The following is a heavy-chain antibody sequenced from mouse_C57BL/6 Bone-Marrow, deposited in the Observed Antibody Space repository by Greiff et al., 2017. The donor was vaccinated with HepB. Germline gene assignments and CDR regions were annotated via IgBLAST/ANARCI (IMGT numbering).Heavy chain of an antibody. Sequence: DVKLVESGGGLVKPGGSLKLSCAASGFTFSDYGMHWVRQAPEKGLEWVAYISSGSSTIYYADTVKGRFTISRDNAKNTLSLQMTSLRSEDTAMYYCARPSITTVVPHYAMDYWGQGTSVTVSS. CDR3: ARPSITTVVPHYAMDY. V-gene: IGHV5-17*01. CDR2: ISSGSSTI. J-gene: IGHJ4*01. D-gene: IGHD1-1*01. CDR1: GFTFSDYG.